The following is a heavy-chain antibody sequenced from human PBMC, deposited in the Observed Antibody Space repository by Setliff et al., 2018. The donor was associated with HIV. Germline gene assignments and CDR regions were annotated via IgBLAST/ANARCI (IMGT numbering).Heavy chain of an antibody. D-gene: IGHD2-21*02. CDR3: VAYCGGDCLGDNAFDI. CDR2: IYTSGST. J-gene: IGHJ3*02. V-gene: IGHV4-4*08. CDR1: GGSISSYY. Sequence: SETLSLTCTVSGGSISSYYWSWIRQPPGKGLEWIGYIYTSGSTNYNPSLKSRVTISVDTSKNQFSLKLSSVTAADTAVYYCVAYCGGDCLGDNAFDIWGQGTMVTVSS.